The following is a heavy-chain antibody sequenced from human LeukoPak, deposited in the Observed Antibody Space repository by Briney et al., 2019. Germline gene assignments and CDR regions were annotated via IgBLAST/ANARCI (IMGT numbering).Heavy chain of an antibody. Sequence: GGSLRLSCTASGFTFGDYAMSWFRQAPGKGLEWVGFIRSKAYGGTTEYAASVKGRFTISRDDSKSIAYLQMNSLKTEDTAVYYCTRECLWRRELYFDYWGQGTLVTVSS. CDR2: IRSKAYGGTT. J-gene: IGHJ4*02. V-gene: IGHV3-49*03. CDR1: GFTFGDYA. D-gene: IGHD1-26*01. CDR3: TRECLWRRELYFDY.